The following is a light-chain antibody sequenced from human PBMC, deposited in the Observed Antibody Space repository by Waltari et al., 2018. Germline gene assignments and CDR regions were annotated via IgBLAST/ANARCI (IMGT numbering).Light chain of an antibody. CDR1: QSVGSY. CDR3: QHYGTSPPAIT. V-gene: IGKV3-11*01. Sequence: EIVLTQSPATLSLSPGERATLPCRASQSVGSYLAWYQQKPGQAPRLLIYGTSNRATGIPARFSGSGSGTDFTLAISSLEPEDFAVYYCQHYGTSPPAITFGQGTRLESK. J-gene: IGKJ5*01. CDR2: GTS.